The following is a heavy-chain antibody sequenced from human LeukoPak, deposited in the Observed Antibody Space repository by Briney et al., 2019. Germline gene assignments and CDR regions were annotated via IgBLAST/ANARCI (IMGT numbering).Heavy chain of an antibody. CDR3: ARGVAAADWGYYYYYYGMDV. V-gene: IGHV4-59*01. Sequence: SETLSLTCTVSGGSISSYYWSWIRQPPGKGLEWIGYIYYRGSTNYNPSLKSRVTISVDTSKNQFSLKLSSVTAADTAVYYCARGVAAADWGYYYYYYGMDVWGQGTTVTVSS. CDR1: GGSISSYY. J-gene: IGHJ6*02. D-gene: IGHD6-13*01. CDR2: IYYRGST.